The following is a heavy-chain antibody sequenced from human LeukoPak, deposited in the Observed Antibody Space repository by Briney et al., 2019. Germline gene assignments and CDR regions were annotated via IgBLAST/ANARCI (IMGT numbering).Heavy chain of an antibody. D-gene: IGHD3-10*01. CDR1: GFYIRHYY. Sequence: GGSLSLSCVASGFYIRHYYMSWARQAPGKGLEWVADIRNDGSNIYNVDSVRGRFTISRDNAKNSLFLQMNSLKDEDTAVYYCARDGSGRDFSLDYWGQGTLVTVSS. V-gene: IGHV3-7*04. CDR2: IRNDGSNI. CDR3: ARDGSGRDFSLDY. J-gene: IGHJ4*02.